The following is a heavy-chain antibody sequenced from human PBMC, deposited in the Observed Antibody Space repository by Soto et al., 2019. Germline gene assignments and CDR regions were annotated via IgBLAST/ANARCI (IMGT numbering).Heavy chain of an antibody. CDR3: ANKDYDSSEYYYYGMDV. CDR2: IIPILGIA. Sequence: QVQLVQSGAEVKKPGSSVKVSCKASGGTFSSYIISWVRQAPGQGLEWMGRIIPILGIANYAQKFQGRVTINADTSTSTAYMELSSLRSEDTAVYYCANKDYDSSEYYYYGMDVWGQGTTVTVSS. CDR1: GGTFSSYI. V-gene: IGHV1-69*02. D-gene: IGHD3-22*01. J-gene: IGHJ6*02.